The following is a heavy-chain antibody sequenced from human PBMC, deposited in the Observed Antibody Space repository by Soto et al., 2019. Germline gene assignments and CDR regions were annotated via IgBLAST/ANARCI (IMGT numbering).Heavy chain of an antibody. J-gene: IGHJ6*02. V-gene: IGHV1-69*01. Sequence: QVQLVQSGAEVKKPGSSVKVSCKASGGTFSSYAISCVRQAPGQGLEWMGGIIPIFGTANYAQKFQGRVTITADESTSTAYMELSSLRSEDTAVYYCARAKGSLVVVVAAPYYYYGMDVWGPVTTVNVSS. CDR3: ARAKGSLVVVVAAPYYYYGMDV. CDR1: GGTFSSYA. D-gene: IGHD2-15*01. CDR2: IIPIFGTA.